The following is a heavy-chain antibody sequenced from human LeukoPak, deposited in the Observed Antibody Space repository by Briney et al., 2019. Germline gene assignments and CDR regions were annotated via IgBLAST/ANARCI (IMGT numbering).Heavy chain of an antibody. J-gene: IGHJ4*02. CDR1: GFDFSPLE. CDR2: ISGGSEAT. Sequence: PGGSLRLSCAASGFDFSPLEMSWVRQAPGKGLEWVSFISGGSEATHYADSVRGRFTISRDNAKNSLYLETRSLRAEDTAVYYCAASLSGWYGPSAFYWGQGTRVTVSS. V-gene: IGHV3-48*03. CDR3: AASLSGWYGPSAFY. D-gene: IGHD6-19*01.